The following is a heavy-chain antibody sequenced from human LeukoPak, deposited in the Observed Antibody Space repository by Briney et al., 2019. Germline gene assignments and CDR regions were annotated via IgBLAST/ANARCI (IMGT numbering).Heavy chain of an antibody. CDR3: AKGGQMMVEVARRGAFDI. V-gene: IGHV3-23*01. D-gene: IGHD1-1*01. CDR1: GFTFSSYA. CDR2: INYSGGTT. J-gene: IGHJ3*02. Sequence: PGASLRLSCAASGFTFSSYAMSWVRQAPGKGLEWVSGINYSGGTTYYADSVKGRFTISRDNSKNTLYLQMNSLRAEDTAVYYCAKGGQMMVEVARRGAFDIWGQGTMVTVSS.